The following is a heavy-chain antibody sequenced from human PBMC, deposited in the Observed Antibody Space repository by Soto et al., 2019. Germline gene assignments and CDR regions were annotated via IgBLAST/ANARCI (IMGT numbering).Heavy chain of an antibody. CDR1: GFTFGTYA. Sequence: EVQLLESGGGLVQPGGSLRLSWAASGFTFGTYAMKWLRQAPGRGLECVSFISDSGRTTYYAESVKGRFTVSRDTSKSTRYLQKTMPIAEDPAIYCATKLRGPYYYYYDMDVWGTATSVTVSS. J-gene: IGHJ6*03. V-gene: IGHV3-23*01. D-gene: IGHD3-16*01. CDR2: ISDSGRTT. CDR3: TKLRGPYYYYYDMDV.